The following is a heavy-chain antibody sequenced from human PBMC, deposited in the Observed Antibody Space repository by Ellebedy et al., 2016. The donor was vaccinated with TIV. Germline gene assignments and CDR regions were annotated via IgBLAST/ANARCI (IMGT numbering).Heavy chain of an antibody. Sequence: GESLKISXAASGFSFSGYAMNWVRQAPGKGLEWISHVDGPGTITYYADSVKGRFTISRDNAKNSLYMQMNNLRDEDTAVYYCAREVRGSYNDYWGQGTLVTVSS. CDR3: AREVRGSYNDY. J-gene: IGHJ4*02. CDR1: GFSFSGYA. V-gene: IGHV3-48*02. D-gene: IGHD3-16*01. CDR2: VDGPGTIT.